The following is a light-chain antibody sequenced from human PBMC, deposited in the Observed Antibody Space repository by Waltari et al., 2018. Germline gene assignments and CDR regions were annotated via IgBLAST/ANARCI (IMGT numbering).Light chain of an antibody. CDR1: QGISSS. J-gene: IGKJ5*01. V-gene: IGKV1-NL1*01. CDR2: GAS. Sequence: DIQMTQSPSSLPASLGDRVTITCRASQGISSSLAWYQKKVGEAPKLLLYGASRLESGVPSRFSGSGSGTVYTLTISSLQPEDFATYYCQQYFGIPITFGPGTRLE. CDR3: QQYFGIPIT.